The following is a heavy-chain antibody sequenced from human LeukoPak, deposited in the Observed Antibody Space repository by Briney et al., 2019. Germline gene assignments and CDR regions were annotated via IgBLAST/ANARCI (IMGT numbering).Heavy chain of an antibody. D-gene: IGHD5-24*01. J-gene: IGHJ4*02. V-gene: IGHV3-23*01. CDR3: VKDDGWVQYAN. CDR2: IRADAVTT. Sequence: GGSLRLSCAASGFTFSSYSMNWVRQAPGKGLEWVSGIRADAVTTYYADSVKGRFIISRDNSKNTVYLQMNSLSAEDAAVYYCVKDDGWVQYANWGQGTLVTVSS. CDR1: GFTFSSYS.